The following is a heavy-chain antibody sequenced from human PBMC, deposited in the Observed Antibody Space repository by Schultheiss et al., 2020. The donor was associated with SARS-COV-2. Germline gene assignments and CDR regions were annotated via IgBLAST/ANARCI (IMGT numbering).Heavy chain of an antibody. J-gene: IGHJ6*02. CDR3: ARERDYYDSSGYPIHYGMDV. V-gene: IGHV3-66*01. D-gene: IGHD3-22*01. Sequence: GGSLRLSCAASGFTVSSNYMSWVRQAPGKGLEWVSVIYSGGSTYYADSVKGRFTISRDNSKNTLYLQMNSLRAEDTAVYYCARERDYYDSSGYPIHYGMDVWGQGTTVTVSS. CDR2: IYSGGST. CDR1: GFTVSSNY.